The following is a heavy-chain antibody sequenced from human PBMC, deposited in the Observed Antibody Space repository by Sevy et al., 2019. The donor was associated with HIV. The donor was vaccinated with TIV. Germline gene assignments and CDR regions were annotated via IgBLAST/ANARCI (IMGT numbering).Heavy chain of an antibody. CDR3: AKDPGESITMVQGDGAFDI. V-gene: IGHV3-30*02. J-gene: IGHJ3*02. CDR2: IRYDGSNK. D-gene: IGHD3-10*01. Sequence: GGSLRLSCAASGFTFSSYGMHWVRQAPGKGLEWVAFIRYDGSNKYYADSVKGRFTISRDNSKNTLYLQMNSLRAEDTAVYYCAKDPGESITMVQGDGAFDIWGQGTMVTVSS. CDR1: GFTFSSYG.